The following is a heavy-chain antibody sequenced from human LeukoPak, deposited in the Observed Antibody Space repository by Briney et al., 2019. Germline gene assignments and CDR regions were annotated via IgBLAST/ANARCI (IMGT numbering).Heavy chain of an antibody. CDR2: ISGGGGRT. V-gene: IGHV3-23*01. Sequence: PGESLRLSCAASGFTFSSYAMSWVRQAPGKGLEWVSTISGGGGRTLYADSVKGRFTISRDNSKNTVEVQLNSLRAEDTAVYYCAKFRGSERTVIDCWGQGTLVTVSS. D-gene: IGHD1-1*01. J-gene: IGHJ4*02. CDR3: AKFRGSERTVIDC. CDR1: GFTFSSYA.